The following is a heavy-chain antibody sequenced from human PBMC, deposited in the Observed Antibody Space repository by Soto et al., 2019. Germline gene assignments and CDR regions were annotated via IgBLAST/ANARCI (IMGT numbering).Heavy chain of an antibody. CDR3: ARDGAGIAVAGRYYYYGMDV. V-gene: IGHV1-69*13. CDR1: GGTFSSSS. CDR2: IIPIFGTA. J-gene: IGHJ6*02. D-gene: IGHD6-19*01. Sequence: ASVKVSCKASGGTFSSSSISWVRQAPGQGLEWMGGIIPIFGTANYTQKFQGRVTITADESTSTAYMELSSLSSDDTAVYYCARDGAGIAVAGRYYYYGMDVWGQGTTVTVSS.